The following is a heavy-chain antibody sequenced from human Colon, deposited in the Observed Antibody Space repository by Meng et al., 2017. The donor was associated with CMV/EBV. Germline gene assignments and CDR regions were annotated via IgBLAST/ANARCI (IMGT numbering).Heavy chain of an antibody. V-gene: IGHV3-21*01. D-gene: IGHD3-22*01. J-gene: IGHJ4*02. CDR2: IVTTGSAV. Sequence: GESLKISCAASGFTFDDHTMHWVRQAPGKGLEWVASIVTTGSAVYYANSVQGRFTISRDNAKNSLYLQMSSLSAEDAAVYYCVRDNARVQGNIPILVVPQGFDYWGQGTVVTVSS. CDR3: VRDNARVQGNIPILVVPQGFDY. CDR1: GFTFDDHT.